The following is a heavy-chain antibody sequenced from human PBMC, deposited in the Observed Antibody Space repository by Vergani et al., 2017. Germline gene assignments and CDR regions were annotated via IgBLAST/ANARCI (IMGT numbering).Heavy chain of an antibody. CDR3: ARGLPRLSSSHVVAAIRYYYYYGMDV. CDR2: INHSGST. V-gene: IGHV4-34*01. D-gene: IGHD2-21*02. Sequence: QVQLQQWGAGLLKPSETLSLTCAVYGGSFSGYYWSWIRQPPGKGLEWIGEINHSGSTNYNPSLKSRVTISVDTSKNQFSLKLSSVTAADTAVYYCARGLPRLSSSHVVAAIRYYYYYGMDVWGQGTTVTVS. CDR1: GGSFSGYY. J-gene: IGHJ6*02.